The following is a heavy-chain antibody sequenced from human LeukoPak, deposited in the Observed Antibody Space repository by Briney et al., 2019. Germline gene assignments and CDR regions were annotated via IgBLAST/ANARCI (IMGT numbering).Heavy chain of an antibody. CDR2: IYWDDDK. J-gene: IGHJ3*02. CDR1: GFSLSTSGVG. Sequence: SGPTLVKPTQTLTLTCTFSGFSLSTSGVGVGWIRQPPVKALEWLALIYWDDDKRYSPSLKSRLTITKDTSKNQVVLTMTNMDPVDTATYYCAHSTATIVVVTADAFDIWGQGTTVTVSS. D-gene: IGHD2-21*02. CDR3: AHSTATIVVVTADAFDI. V-gene: IGHV2-5*02.